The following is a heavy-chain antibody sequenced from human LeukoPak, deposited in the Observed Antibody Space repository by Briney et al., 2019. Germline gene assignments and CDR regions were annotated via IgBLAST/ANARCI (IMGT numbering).Heavy chain of an antibody. D-gene: IGHD3-9*01. Sequence: SETLSLTCAVYGGSFSGYYWSWIRQPPGKGLEWIGEINHSGSTNYNPSLKSRVTIPVHTSRNQSSLQLNSVTAADTALYYCATNYDILTGPADHWRQGTLVTVSS. J-gene: IGHJ4*02. CDR2: INHSGST. V-gene: IGHV4-34*01. CDR3: ATNYDILTGPADH. CDR1: GGSFSGYY.